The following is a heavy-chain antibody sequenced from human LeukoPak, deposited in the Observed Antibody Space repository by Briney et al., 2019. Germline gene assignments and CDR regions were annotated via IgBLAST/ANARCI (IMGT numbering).Heavy chain of an antibody. CDR3: ARVSVTHTWETGYYFDY. V-gene: IGHV4-4*07. Sequence: PSETLSLTCTVSGGSISSYYWSWIRQPAGKGLEWIGRIYTSGSTNYNPSLKSRVTISVDTSKNQFSLKLSSVTAADTAVYYCARVSVTHTWETGYYFDYWGQGTLVTVSS. CDR2: IYTSGST. CDR1: GGSISSYY. D-gene: IGHD4-17*01. J-gene: IGHJ4*02.